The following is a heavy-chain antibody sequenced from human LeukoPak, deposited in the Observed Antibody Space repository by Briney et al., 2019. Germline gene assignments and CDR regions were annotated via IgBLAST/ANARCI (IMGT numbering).Heavy chain of an antibody. Sequence: PSETLSLTCTVSGGSISSYYWSWIRQPAGKGLEWIGRIYTSGSTNYNPSLKSRVTMSVDTSKNQFSLKLSSVTAADTAVYYCARDSYSNAHYYYYYMDVWGKGTTVTVSS. V-gene: IGHV4-4*07. J-gene: IGHJ6*03. CDR2: IYTSGST. D-gene: IGHD4-11*01. CDR3: ARDSYSNAHYYYYYMDV. CDR1: GGSISSYY.